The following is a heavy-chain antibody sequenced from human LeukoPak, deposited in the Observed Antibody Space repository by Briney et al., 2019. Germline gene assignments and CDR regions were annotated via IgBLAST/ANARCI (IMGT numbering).Heavy chain of an antibody. CDR3: SRGGAPAGYAYDI. CDR1: GFTFSNFD. D-gene: IGHD6-13*01. V-gene: IGHV3-13*01. J-gene: IGHJ3*02. CDR2: IGTAGDT. Sequence: GGSLRLSCATSGFTFSNFDLHWARQATGEGLEWVSAIGTAGDTYYPDSVKGRFTISRGNAKNSFYLQMNNLRAGDTAVYYCSRGGAPAGYAYDIWGHGTVVTVSS.